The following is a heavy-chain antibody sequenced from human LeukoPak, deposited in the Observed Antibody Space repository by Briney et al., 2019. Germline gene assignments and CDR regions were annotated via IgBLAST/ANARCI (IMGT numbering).Heavy chain of an antibody. CDR1: GFTFSSYA. CDR3: ARDLRPLYYYDSSGYYRFPYYFDY. D-gene: IGHD3-22*01. J-gene: IGHJ4*02. CDR2: ISGSGGST. Sequence: GGSLRLSCAASGFTFSSYAMSWVRQAPGKGLEWVSAISGSGGSTYYADSVKGRFTISRDNAKNSLYLQMNSLRAEDTAVYYCARDLRPLYYYDSSGYYRFPYYFDYWGQGTLVTVSS. V-gene: IGHV3-23*01.